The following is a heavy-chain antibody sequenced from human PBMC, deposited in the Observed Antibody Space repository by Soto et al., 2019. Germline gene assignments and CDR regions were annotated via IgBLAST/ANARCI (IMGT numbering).Heavy chain of an antibody. CDR3: ARGIAARPYVWFDP. J-gene: IGHJ5*02. CDR1: GGSISSYY. V-gene: IGHV4-4*07. D-gene: IGHD6-6*01. Sequence: QVQLQESGPGLVKPSETLSLTCTVSGGSISSYYWSWIRQPAGRGLEWIGRIYTSGSTNYNPSLKSHVTMSVDTSKNQFSLKLSSVTAADTDVYYCARGIAARPYVWFDPWGQGTLVTVSS. CDR2: IYTSGST.